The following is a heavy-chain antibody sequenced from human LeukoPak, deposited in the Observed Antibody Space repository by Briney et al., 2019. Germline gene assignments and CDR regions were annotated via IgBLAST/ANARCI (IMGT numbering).Heavy chain of an antibody. D-gene: IGHD3-22*01. Sequence: SETLSLTCTVSGDSFTSDYWSWIRQPAGKGLEWIGRIYSTGSTNYSPSLKSRVTMSLDTSKTQFSLRLNSMTAADTAIYYCARGLTYDSSGRMNYFDYWGQGILVTVSS. V-gene: IGHV4-4*07. CDR3: ARGLTYDSSGRMNYFDY. J-gene: IGHJ4*02. CDR1: GDSFTSDY. CDR2: IYSTGST.